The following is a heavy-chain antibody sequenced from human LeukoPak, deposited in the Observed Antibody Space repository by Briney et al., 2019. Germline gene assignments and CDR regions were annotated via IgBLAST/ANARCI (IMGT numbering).Heavy chain of an antibody. CDR3: ARESGYSSGWAKGSWFDP. Sequence: ASVKVSCKASGYTFTDYYMHWVRQAPGQGLEWMGWVNPNSGGTNYAQKFQGRVTMTRDTSISTAYMELSRLRSDDTAVYYCARESGYSSGWAKGSWFDPWGQGTLVTVSS. V-gene: IGHV1-2*02. CDR2: VNPNSGGT. CDR1: GYTFTDYY. D-gene: IGHD6-19*01. J-gene: IGHJ5*02.